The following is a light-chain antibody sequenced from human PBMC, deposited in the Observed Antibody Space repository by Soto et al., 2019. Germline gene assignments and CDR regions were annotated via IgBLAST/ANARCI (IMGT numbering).Light chain of an antibody. Sequence: QSALTQPPSASGSPGQSVTISCTGTTTDVGANNVVSWYQQHPGKAPQLVIYEVSKRPSGVPDRFSGAKSGNTASLTVSGRLDEEEDYYYWSSYAGRNAAVFGTGTKVTVL. CDR2: EVS. V-gene: IGLV2-8*01. J-gene: IGLJ1*01. CDR3: SSYAGRNAAV. CDR1: TTDVGANNV.